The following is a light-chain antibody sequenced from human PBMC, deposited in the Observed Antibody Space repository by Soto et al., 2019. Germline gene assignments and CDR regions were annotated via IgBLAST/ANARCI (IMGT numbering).Light chain of an antibody. V-gene: IGKV3-11*01. J-gene: IGKJ5*01. CDR1: QSVSTY. CDR3: QQRSNWIT. Sequence: DIVLTQSPATLSLSPGERATLSCRASQSVSTYLAWYQQNPGQAPRLLISNASDRATGIPARFSGSGSGTDFTLSSSSLEPEDFAVYYCQQRSNWITFGQGTRLEIK. CDR2: NAS.